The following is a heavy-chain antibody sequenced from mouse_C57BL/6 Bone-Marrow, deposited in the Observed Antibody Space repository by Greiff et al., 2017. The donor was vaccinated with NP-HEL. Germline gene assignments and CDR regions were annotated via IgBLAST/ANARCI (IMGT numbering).Heavy chain of an antibody. CDR1: GYTFTSYW. V-gene: IGHV1-55*01. D-gene: IGHD2-3*01. Sequence: QVQLQQPGAELVKPGASVKMSCKASGYTFTSYWITWVKQRPGQGLEWIGDIYPGSGSTNYNEKFKSKATLPVDTSSSTAYMQLRSLTSEDSAVYYCARCGYDGPDVWGTGTTVTVSS. CDR3: ARCGYDGPDV. J-gene: IGHJ1*03. CDR2: IYPGSGST.